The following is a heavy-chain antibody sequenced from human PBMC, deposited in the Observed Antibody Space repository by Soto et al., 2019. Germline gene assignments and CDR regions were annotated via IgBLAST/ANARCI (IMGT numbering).Heavy chain of an antibody. V-gene: IGHV3-72*01. CDR2: IRRKANSYTT. CDR3: AMLGGWSGGSSGMDV. J-gene: IGHJ6*02. Sequence: EVQLVESGGGLVQPGGSLRLSCAASGLIFSDYHMDWVRQAPGKGLEWVGRIRRKANSYTTEYAASVKGRFTISREDSKTSLYLPMNSLKSEDTAVYYCAMLGGWSGGSSGMDVWGQGTMVTVSS. D-gene: IGHD6-19*01. CDR1: GLIFSDYH.